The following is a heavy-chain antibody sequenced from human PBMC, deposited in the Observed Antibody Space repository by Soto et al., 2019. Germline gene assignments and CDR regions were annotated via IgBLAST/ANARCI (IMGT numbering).Heavy chain of an antibody. Sequence: PGGSLRLSCAASGFTFSSYWMHWVRQAPGKGLVWVSRINSDGSSTSYADSVKGRFTISRDNAKNTLYLQMNSLRAEDTAVYYCARGVRSSSWQNYYYYYGMDVWGQGTTVTVSS. CDR3: ARGVRSSSWQNYYYYYGMDV. CDR2: INSDGSST. D-gene: IGHD6-13*01. CDR1: GFTFSSYW. V-gene: IGHV3-74*01. J-gene: IGHJ6*02.